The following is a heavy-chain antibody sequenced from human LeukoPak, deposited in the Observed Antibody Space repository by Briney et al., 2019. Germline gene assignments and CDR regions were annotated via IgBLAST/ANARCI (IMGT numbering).Heavy chain of an antibody. CDR1: GFTFDDYA. J-gene: IGHJ4*02. Sequence: PGRSLRLSCAASGFTFDDYAMHWVRHAPGKGLEWVSGISWNSGSIGYADSVKGRFTISRDNAKNSLYLQMNSLRAEDTALYYCAKEMRSSTSPIDYWGQGTLVTVSS. V-gene: IGHV3-9*01. CDR3: AKEMRSSTSPIDY. CDR2: ISWNSGSI. D-gene: IGHD2-2*01.